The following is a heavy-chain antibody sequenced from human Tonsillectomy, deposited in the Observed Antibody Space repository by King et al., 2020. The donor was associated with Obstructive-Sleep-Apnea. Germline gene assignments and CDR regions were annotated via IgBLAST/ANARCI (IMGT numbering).Heavy chain of an antibody. J-gene: IGHJ2*01. Sequence: VQLVESGGGLVKPGGSLRVSCAASGFTISDYYMSWIRQAPGKGLEWVSYISSTGFTIYYADSVKGRFTISRDNAKNSLYLQMNSLRAEDTAVYYCARYGAVTGWYFDLWGRGALVTVSS. CDR3: ARYGAVTGWYFDL. D-gene: IGHD4/OR15-4a*01. CDR1: GFTISDYY. V-gene: IGHV3-11*01. CDR2: ISSTGFTI.